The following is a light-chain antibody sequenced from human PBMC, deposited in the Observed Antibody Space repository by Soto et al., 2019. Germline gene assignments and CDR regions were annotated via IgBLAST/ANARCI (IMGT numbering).Light chain of an antibody. J-gene: IGKJ1*01. CDR1: QTVSSN. CDR3: MQGTHWPRT. CDR2: GAS. V-gene: IGKV3-15*01. Sequence: EIVMTQSPATLSVSPGERATLSCRASQTVSSNLAWYQQKLGQAPRLLIYGASTRATGVPARFSGSGSGTEFTLTISRVEAEDVGVYYCMQGTHWPRTFGQGTKVEIK.